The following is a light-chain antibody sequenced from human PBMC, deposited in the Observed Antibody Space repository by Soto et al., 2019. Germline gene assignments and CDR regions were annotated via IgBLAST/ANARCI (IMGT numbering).Light chain of an antibody. V-gene: IGKV3-11*01. J-gene: IGKJ5*01. CDR1: QSVGSS. CDR2: DAS. Sequence: EVVVTQSPATLSVSPGERATLSCRASQSVGSSLAWYQQKPGQAPRLLIYDASNRATGIPARFSGSGSGTDFTLTISSLEPEDFAVYYCQQRSNWPTFGQGTRLEIK. CDR3: QQRSNWPT.